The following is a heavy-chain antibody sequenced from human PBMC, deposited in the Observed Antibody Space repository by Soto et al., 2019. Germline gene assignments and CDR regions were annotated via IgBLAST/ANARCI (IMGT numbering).Heavy chain of an antibody. CDR2: ISSSGGSVI. D-gene: IGHD3-10*02. J-gene: IGHJ3*02. CDR3: ARAPLYYYDPRVGAFEI. Sequence: EVQLVESGGGLVQPGGSLTLSCAASGFTFSNYDLNWVRQAPGKGLEWVASISSSGGSVIYYADSVRVRFTISRDNAKNALSLLMDSLGAEDTAVYYCARAPLYYYDPRVGAFEIWGRGTMVTVSS. V-gene: IGHV3-48*03. CDR1: GFTFSNYD.